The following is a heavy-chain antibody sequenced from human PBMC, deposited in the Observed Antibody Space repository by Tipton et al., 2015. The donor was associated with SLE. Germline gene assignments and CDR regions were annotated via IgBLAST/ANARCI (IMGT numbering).Heavy chain of an antibody. CDR1: GFTFSTYV. CDR3: VKEGWTGATPRYSDH. V-gene: IGHV3-23*01. J-gene: IGHJ4*02. Sequence: SLRLSCAASGFTFSTYVMTWVRQAPGKGLEWVSSISGSGGSTYYADSVRGRFTISRDNSKNTVSLQMNSLRAGDTALYYCVKEGWTGATPRYSDHWGQATLVSFSS. D-gene: IGHD3/OR15-3a*01. CDR2: ISGSGGST.